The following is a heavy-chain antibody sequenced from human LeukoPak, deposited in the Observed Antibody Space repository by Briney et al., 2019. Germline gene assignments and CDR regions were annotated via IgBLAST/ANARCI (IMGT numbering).Heavy chain of an antibody. Sequence: PGGSLRLSCTASGFIFSGSWMAWIRQAPGKGLEWVAIIKKDGSEKYYVDSMKGRFTFSRDNAKNSLFLQMNSLRAEDTAIYYCTTDTWYSAGHWGQGTLVTVSS. CDR1: GFIFSGSW. D-gene: IGHD2-15*01. V-gene: IGHV3-7*03. CDR2: IKKDGSEK. J-gene: IGHJ4*02. CDR3: TTDTWYSAGH.